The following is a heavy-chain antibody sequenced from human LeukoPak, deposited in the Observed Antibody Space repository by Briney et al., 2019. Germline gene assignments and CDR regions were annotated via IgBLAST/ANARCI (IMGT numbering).Heavy chain of an antibody. D-gene: IGHD3-10*01. CDR1: GGTFSSYA. CDR2: IIPILGIA. CDR3: AKDGSGSYYNGDYFDY. Sequence: SVKVSCKASGGTFSSYAISWVRQAPGQGLEWMGRIIPILGIANYAQKFQGRVTITADKSTSTAYMELSSLRSEDTAVYYCAKDGSGSYYNGDYFDYWRQGTLVTVSS. J-gene: IGHJ4*02. V-gene: IGHV1-69*04.